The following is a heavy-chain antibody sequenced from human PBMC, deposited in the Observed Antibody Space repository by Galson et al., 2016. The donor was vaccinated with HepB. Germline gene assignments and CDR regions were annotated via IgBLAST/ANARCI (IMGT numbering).Heavy chain of an antibody. CDR1: GLSFGTYS. J-gene: IGHJ4*02. CDR3: AKGGVMTTPIDY. V-gene: IGHV3-23*01. Sequence: SLRLSCAASGLSFGTYSMTWVRQPPGQGLEWVSSISAAGGPTYFADSVKGRFTISRDNSKNELYLQMTGLRAEDTALYYCAKGGVMTTPIDYWGQGTLVTVSA. D-gene: IGHD2-21*01. CDR2: ISAAGGPT.